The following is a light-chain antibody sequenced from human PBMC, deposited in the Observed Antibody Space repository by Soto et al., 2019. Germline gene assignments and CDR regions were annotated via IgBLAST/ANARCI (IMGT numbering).Light chain of an antibody. V-gene: IGKV1-17*01. CDR1: QGIRTD. CDR2: GAS. Sequence: DIQMTQSPSSLSASVGDRVTITCRASQGIRTDLVWYQQKPGKAPKRLIYGASSLQRGVPSRFSGSGSGTEFTLTISSLQPEDFAPYYCLQHYSYPQTFGQGTTVEIK. J-gene: IGKJ1*01. CDR3: LQHYSYPQT.